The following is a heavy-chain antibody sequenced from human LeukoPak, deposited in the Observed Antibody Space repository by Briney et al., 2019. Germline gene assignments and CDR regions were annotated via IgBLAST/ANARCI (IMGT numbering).Heavy chain of an antibody. CDR3: AKDGRVYYDILTGYYYFDY. Sequence: PGGSLRLSCAASGFTFSSYGMHWVRQAPGKELEWVAFIRYDGSNKYYADSVKGRFTISRDNSKNTLYLQMNSLRAEDTAVYYCAKDGRVYYDILTGYYYFDYWGQGTLVTVSS. CDR1: GFTFSSYG. CDR2: IRYDGSNK. D-gene: IGHD3-9*01. V-gene: IGHV3-30*02. J-gene: IGHJ4*02.